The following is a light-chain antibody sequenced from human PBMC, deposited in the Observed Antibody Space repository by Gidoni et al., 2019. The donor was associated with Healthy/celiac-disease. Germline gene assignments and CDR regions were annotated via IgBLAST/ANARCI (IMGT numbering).Light chain of an antibody. J-gene: IGKJ2*01. CDR1: QGISSY. CDR2: AAS. CDR3: QQLNSYPPYT. Sequence: DSQLTQSPSFLSASVGDRVTITCRASQGISSYLAWYQQKPGKAPKLLIYAASTLQSWVPSRFSGSGSGTEFTLTISSLQPEDFATYYCQQLNSYPPYTFGQGTKLEIK. V-gene: IGKV1-9*01.